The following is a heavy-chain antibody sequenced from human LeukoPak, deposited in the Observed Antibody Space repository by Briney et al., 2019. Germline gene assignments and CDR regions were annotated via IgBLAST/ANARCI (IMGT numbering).Heavy chain of an antibody. CDR2: IIPIFGTA. J-gene: IGHJ4*02. D-gene: IGHD3-16*02. Sequence: SVKVSCKASGGTFSSYAISWVRQAPGQGLEWMGGIIPIFGTANYAQKFQGRVTITADESTSTAYMELSSLRSEDTAMYYCARGGHYVWGSYRPTYYFDYWGQGTLVTVSS. CDR3: ARGGHYVWGSYRPTYYFDY. V-gene: IGHV1-69*13. CDR1: GGTFSSYA.